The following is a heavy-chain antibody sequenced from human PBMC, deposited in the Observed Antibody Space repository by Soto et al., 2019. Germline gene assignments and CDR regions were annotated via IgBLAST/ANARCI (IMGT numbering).Heavy chain of an antibody. CDR3: ARARFGDFDY. CDR2: IYYSGST. J-gene: IGHJ4*02. Sequence: QVQLQESGPGLVKPSETLSLTCTVSGGSISSYYWSWIRQPPGKGLEWIGYIYYSGSTNYNPSLTSRVTISVDTSKTQFSLKLTSVTAADTAVYYCARARFGDFDYWGQGTLVTVSS. CDR1: GGSISSYY. D-gene: IGHD3-10*02. V-gene: IGHV4-59*01.